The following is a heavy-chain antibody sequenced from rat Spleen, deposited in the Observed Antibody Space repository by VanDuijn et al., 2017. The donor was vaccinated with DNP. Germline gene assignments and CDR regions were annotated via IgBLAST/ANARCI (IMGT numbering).Heavy chain of an antibody. CDR3: ARWPGYNPPYAMDA. CDR2: INSAGSI. J-gene: IGHJ4*01. D-gene: IGHD1-4*01. Sequence: EVQLQESGPGLVKPSQSLSLICSVTGYSITSSYRWNWIRKFPGNKLEWMGYINSAGSIEYNPSLKGRIPITSDTSKNQFFLQVNSVTTEDTATYYCARWPGYNPPYAMDAWGQGTSVTVSS. V-gene: IGHV3-3*01. CDR1: GYSITSSYR.